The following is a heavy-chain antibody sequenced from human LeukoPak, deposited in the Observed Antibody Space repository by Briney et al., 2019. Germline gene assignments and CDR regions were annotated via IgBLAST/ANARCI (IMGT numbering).Heavy chain of an antibody. CDR1: GYTFTGYY. CDR3: ARGSRTIFNYYGMDV. V-gene: IGHV1-2*06. CDR2: INPNSGGT. Sequence: GASVKVSCKASGYTFTGYYMHWARQAPGQGLEWMGRINPNSGGTNYAQKFQGRVTMTRDTSISTAYMELSRLRSDDTAVYYCARGSRTIFNYYGMDVWGQGTTVTVSS. J-gene: IGHJ6*02. D-gene: IGHD3-3*01.